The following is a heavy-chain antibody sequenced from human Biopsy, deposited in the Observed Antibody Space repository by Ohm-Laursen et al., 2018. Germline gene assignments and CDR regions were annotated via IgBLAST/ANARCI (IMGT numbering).Heavy chain of an antibody. Sequence: SLRPSCSASGFTFSRHGMHWVRQAPGKGLEWVAHIDVSDYNTYYADSVRGRFTISRDNSKQMVHLEINSLTADDTAVYYCVKQWGGYNFDSWGQGTLVTVSS. CDR3: VKQWGGYNFDS. CDR2: IDVSDYNT. V-gene: IGHV3-NL1*01. CDR1: GFTFSRHG. D-gene: IGHD1-14*01. J-gene: IGHJ5*01.